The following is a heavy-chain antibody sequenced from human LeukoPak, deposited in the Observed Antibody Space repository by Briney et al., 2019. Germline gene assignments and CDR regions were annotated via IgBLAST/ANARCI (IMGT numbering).Heavy chain of an antibody. CDR1: GFTFSSYG. CDR3: AKDLMRDRWFGES. CDR2: IRFDGDEK. J-gene: IGHJ5*02. Sequence: GGSLRLSCAASGFTFSSYGMHWVRQAPGKGLEWVAFIRFDGDEKFYSGSVKGRFTISKDTSRNTLYLQMKSLRLEDTAVYYCAKDLMRDRWFGESWGQGTLVTVSS. D-gene: IGHD3-10*01. V-gene: IGHV3-30*02.